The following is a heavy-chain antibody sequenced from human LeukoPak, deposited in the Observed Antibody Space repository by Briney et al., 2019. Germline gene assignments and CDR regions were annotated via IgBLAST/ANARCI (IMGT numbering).Heavy chain of an antibody. CDR1: GFTFSSYW. V-gene: IGHV3-7*03. J-gene: IGHJ4*02. Sequence: GGSLRLSRAASGFTFSSYWMKWVRQAPGKGLEWVANIKQDGSEKYYVDSVKGRFTISRDNAKNSLYLQMNSLRAEDTAVYYCARGRYGSGSPYFDYWGQGTLVTVSS. D-gene: IGHD3-10*01. CDR2: IKQDGSEK. CDR3: ARGRYGSGSPYFDY.